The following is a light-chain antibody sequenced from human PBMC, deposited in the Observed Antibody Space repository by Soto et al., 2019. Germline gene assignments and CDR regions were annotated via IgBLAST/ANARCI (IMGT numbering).Light chain of an antibody. CDR2: AAS. CDR1: QSISSY. J-gene: IGKJ1*01. CDR3: QQYKDYVWT. V-gene: IGKV1-39*01. Sequence: DIQMTQSPSSLSASVGDRVTITCRASQSISSYLNWYQQKPGKAPKLLIYAASSLQRGVPSRFSGSGSATEFTLTISGLQSDDFATYYCQQYKDYVWTFGQGTKVDIK.